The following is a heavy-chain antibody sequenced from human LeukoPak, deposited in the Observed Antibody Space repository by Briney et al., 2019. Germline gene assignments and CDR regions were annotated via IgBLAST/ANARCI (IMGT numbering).Heavy chain of an antibody. CDR2: ISYDGSNK. CDR3: ATFDYGDYEYYFDY. D-gene: IGHD4-17*01. Sequence: GGSLRLSCAASGFNFSSYAMHWVRQAPGKGLEWVAVISYDGSNKYYADSVKGRFTISRDNSKNTLYLQMNSLRAEDTAVYYCATFDYGDYEYYFDYWGQGTLVTVSS. J-gene: IGHJ4*02. CDR1: GFNFSSYA. V-gene: IGHV3-30*04.